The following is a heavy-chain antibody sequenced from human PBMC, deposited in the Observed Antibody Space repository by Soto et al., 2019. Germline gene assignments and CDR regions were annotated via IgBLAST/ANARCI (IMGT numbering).Heavy chain of an antibody. CDR1: GYTFTSDA. Sequence: VHLVQSGAEVKKPGASVKVSCRASGYTFTSDAMHWVRQAPGQGLEWLGWINVGTGYTTFSQKFQGRVSITRVTYASTADMELSILRSEDTAIYSCARAGAWGSNYADAAFDAWGQGTKVTVS. J-gene: IGHJ3*01. D-gene: IGHD2-2*01. CDR2: INVGTGYT. CDR3: ARAGAWGSNYADAAFDA. V-gene: IGHV1-3*01.